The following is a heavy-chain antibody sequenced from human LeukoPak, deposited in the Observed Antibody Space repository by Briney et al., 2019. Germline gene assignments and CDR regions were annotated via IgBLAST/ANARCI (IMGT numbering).Heavy chain of an antibody. CDR3: ARVEMATITN. CDR1: GGSISSGGYY. D-gene: IGHD5-24*01. J-gene: IGHJ4*02. Sequence: PSETLSLACTVSGGSISSGGYYWSWIRQHPGKGLEWIGYIYYSGSTYYNPSLKSRVTISVDTSKNQFSLKLSSVTAADTAVYYCARVEMATITNWGQGTLVTVSS. V-gene: IGHV4-31*03. CDR2: IYYSGST.